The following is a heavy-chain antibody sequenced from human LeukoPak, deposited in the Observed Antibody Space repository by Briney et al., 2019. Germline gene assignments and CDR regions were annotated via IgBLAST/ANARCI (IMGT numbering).Heavy chain of an antibody. D-gene: IGHD6-13*01. Sequence: RASVKVSCKVSGYTLTELSMHWVRQAPGKGVEWMGGFDPEDGETIYAQKFQGRVTMTEDTSTDTAYMELSSLRSEGTAVYYCATDGKVGIAAAGTGLYYGMDVWGKGTTVTVSS. J-gene: IGHJ6*04. CDR3: ATDGKVGIAAAGTGLYYGMDV. V-gene: IGHV1-24*01. CDR2: FDPEDGET. CDR1: GYTLTELS.